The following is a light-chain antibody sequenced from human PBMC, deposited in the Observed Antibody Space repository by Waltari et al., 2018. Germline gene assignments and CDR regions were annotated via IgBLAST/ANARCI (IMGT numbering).Light chain of an antibody. CDR2: QDS. Sequence: WSQQKPGQSPVLFIYQDSKRPSGIPERFSGSNSGNTDTLTISGTQAMDEADYYCQAWDISTYVVFGGATKLTVL. J-gene: IGLJ2*01. CDR3: QAWDISTYVV. V-gene: IGLV3-1*01.